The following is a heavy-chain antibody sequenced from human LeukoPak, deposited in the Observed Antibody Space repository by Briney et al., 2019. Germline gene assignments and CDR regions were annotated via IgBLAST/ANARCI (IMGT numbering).Heavy chain of an antibody. CDR1: GGSISSGGYY. V-gene: IGHV4-31*03. CDR2: IYYSGST. Sequence: SETLSLTCTVSGGSISSGGYYWSWIRQHPGKGLEWIGYIYYSGSTYYNPSLKSRVTISVDTSKNQFSLKLSSVTAADTAVYYCARRKSGWFDPWGQGTLVIVSS. CDR3: ARRKSGWFDP. J-gene: IGHJ5*02.